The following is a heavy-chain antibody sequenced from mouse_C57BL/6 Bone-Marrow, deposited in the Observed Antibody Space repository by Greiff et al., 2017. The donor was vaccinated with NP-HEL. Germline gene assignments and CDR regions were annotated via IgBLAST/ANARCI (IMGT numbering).Heavy chain of an antibody. CDR2: SRNKANDYTT. J-gene: IGHJ1*03. Sequence: EVKVVESGGGLVQSGRSLRLSCATSGFTFSDFYMEWVRQAPGKGLEWIAASRNKANDYTTEYSASVKGRFIVSRDTSQSILYLQMNALRAEDTAIYYCARDATTVVALYWYFDVWGTGTTVTVSS. CDR3: ARDATTVVALYWYFDV. CDR1: GFTFSDFY. D-gene: IGHD1-1*01. V-gene: IGHV7-1*01.